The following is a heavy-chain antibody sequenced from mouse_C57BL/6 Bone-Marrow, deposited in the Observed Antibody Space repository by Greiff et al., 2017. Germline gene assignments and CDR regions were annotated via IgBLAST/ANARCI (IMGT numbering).Heavy chain of an antibody. CDR3: ARYRYYFDY. J-gene: IGHJ2*01. CDR1: GYTFTSYG. Sequence: VKVVESGAELARPGASVKLSCKASGYTFTSYGISWVKQRTGQGLEWIGEIYPRSGNTYYNEKFKGKATLTADKSSSTAYMELRSLTSEDSAVYFCARYRYYFDYRGQGTTLTVSS. CDR2: IYPRSGNT. D-gene: IGHD1-1*01. V-gene: IGHV1-81*01.